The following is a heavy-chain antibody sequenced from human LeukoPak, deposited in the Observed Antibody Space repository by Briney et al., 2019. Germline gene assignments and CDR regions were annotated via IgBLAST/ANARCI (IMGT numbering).Heavy chain of an antibody. V-gene: IGHV4-34*01. J-gene: IGHJ5*02. CDR2: INHSGST. CDR3: AREGRGIAARGGWFDP. Sequence: PSETLSLTCAVYGGSFSGYYWSWLRQPPGKGLEWIGEINHSGSTNYNPSLKSRVTISVDTSRNQFSLKLSSVTAADTAVYYCAREGRGIAARGGWFDPWGQGTLVTVSS. CDR1: GGSFSGYY. D-gene: IGHD6-6*01.